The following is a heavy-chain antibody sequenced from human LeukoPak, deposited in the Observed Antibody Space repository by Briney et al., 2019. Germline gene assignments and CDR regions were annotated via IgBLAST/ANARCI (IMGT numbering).Heavy chain of an antibody. V-gene: IGHV1-2*02. D-gene: IGHD3-22*01. Sequence: ASVKVSCEASGYTFTVYYMHWVPQAPAHGLEWRGWDNPNRGDTNYAQKFKGRVSMTRDTSISTAYMELGRLRSDDTAVYYCARGPSRYYYDSSGYFDYWGQGTLVTVSS. CDR3: ARGPSRYYYDSSGYFDY. J-gene: IGHJ4*02. CDR1: GYTFTVYY. CDR2: DNPNRGDT.